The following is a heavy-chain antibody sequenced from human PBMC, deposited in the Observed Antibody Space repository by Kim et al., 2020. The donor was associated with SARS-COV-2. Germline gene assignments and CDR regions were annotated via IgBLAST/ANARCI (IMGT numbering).Heavy chain of an antibody. CDR3: VKEKYSTGWIYFDS. V-gene: IGHV1-2*06. CDR1: GYSFIGYY. CDR2: INPNSGDT. D-gene: IGHD2-8*02. Sequence: ASVKVSCKASGYSFIGYYLHWLRLVPGQGFEWMGRINPNSGDTIYAQKFQGRVTMTRDTSTSTAYMDLSTLRSDDAALYYCVKEKYSTGWIYFDSWGQGTQVTVSS. J-gene: IGHJ4*02.